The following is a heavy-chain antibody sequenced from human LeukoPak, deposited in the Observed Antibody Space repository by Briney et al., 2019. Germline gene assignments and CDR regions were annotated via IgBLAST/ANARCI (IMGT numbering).Heavy chain of an antibody. D-gene: IGHD3-10*01. J-gene: IGHJ4*02. CDR2: VNPSSGST. CDR1: GYTFTSYY. Sequence: AASVKVSCKASGYTFTSYYIHWARQAPGQGLEWMGIVNPSSGSTSYAQKFHGRVTMTRDTSTTTVYMELSSLRSEDTAVYYCARDRASFDYWGQGTLVTVSS. V-gene: IGHV1-46*01. CDR3: ARDRASFDY.